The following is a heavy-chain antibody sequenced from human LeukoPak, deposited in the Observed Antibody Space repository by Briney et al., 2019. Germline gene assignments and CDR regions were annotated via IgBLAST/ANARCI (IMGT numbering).Heavy chain of an antibody. CDR3: ARARDYDILTGYYNNHNFDY. CDR2: INPNSGGT. J-gene: IGHJ4*02. V-gene: IGHV1-2*06. Sequence: ASVKVSCKAPRYTFTGYYMHWVRQAPGQGLEWMGRINPNSGGTNYAQKFQGRVTMTRDTSISTAYMELSRLRSDDTAVYYCARARDYDILTGYYNNHNFDYWGQGTLVTVSS. CDR1: RYTFTGYY. D-gene: IGHD3-9*01.